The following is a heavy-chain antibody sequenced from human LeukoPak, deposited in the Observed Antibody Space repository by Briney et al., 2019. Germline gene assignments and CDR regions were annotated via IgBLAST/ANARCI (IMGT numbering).Heavy chain of an antibody. J-gene: IGHJ6*03. CDR3: ARDYFDSSDYPQTYYYYYMDV. CDR2: ISGSGGST. Sequence: GGSLRLSCAASGFTFSSYAMNWVRQAPGKGLEWVSAISGSGGSTYSADSVKGRFTISRDTAKNSLFLQMNSLRAEDTAIYYCARDYFDSSDYPQTYYYYYMDVWGKGTTVTVSS. D-gene: IGHD3-22*01. CDR1: GFTFSSYA. V-gene: IGHV3-23*01.